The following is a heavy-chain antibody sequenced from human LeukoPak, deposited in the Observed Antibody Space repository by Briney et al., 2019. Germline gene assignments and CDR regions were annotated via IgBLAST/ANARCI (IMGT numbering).Heavy chain of an antibody. D-gene: IGHD3-22*01. J-gene: IGHJ3*02. CDR1: GYTFTSYG. V-gene: IGHV1-18*01. CDR2: ISAYSGNT. CDR3: ARVFTMIVVVDAFDI. Sequence: ASVKVSCKASGYTFTSYGIRWVRQAPGQGLEWMGWISAYSGNTNYAQKLQGRVTMTTDTSTSTAYMELRSLRSDDTAVYYCARVFTMIVVVDAFDIWGQGTMVTVSS.